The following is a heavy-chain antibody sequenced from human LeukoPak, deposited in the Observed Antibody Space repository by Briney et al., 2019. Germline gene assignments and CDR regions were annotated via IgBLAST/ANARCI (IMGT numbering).Heavy chain of an antibody. CDR2: IYYSGST. Sequence: PSETLSLTCTVSGGSISSYYWSWIRQPPGKGLEWIGYIYYSGSTNYNPSLKSRVTISVDTSKNQFSLKLSSVTAADTAVYYCARSRHRFGELLRFDPWGQGTLVTVSS. V-gene: IGHV4-59*12. J-gene: IGHJ5*02. CDR1: GGSISSYY. D-gene: IGHD3-10*01. CDR3: ARSRHRFGELLRFDP.